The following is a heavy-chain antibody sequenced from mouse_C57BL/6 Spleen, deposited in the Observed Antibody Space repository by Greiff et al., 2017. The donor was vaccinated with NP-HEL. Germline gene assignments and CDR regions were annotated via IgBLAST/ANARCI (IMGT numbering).Heavy chain of an antibody. Sequence: QVQLQQSGAELVKPGASVKISCKASGYAFSSYWMNWVKQRPGKGLEWIGQIYPGDGDTNYNGKFKGKATLTADKSSSTAYMQLSSLTSEDSAVYFCARKGYGSSVDYWGQGTTLTVSS. CDR1: GYAFSSYW. D-gene: IGHD1-1*01. CDR3: ARKGYGSSVDY. CDR2: IYPGDGDT. V-gene: IGHV1-80*01. J-gene: IGHJ2*01.